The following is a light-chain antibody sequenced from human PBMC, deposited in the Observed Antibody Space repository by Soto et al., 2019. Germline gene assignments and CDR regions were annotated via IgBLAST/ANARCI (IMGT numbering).Light chain of an antibody. CDR1: ESLLHSDGNTY. CDR2: KIS. J-gene: IGKJ2*01. CDR3: MQATQWPPYT. Sequence: DIVLTQTPLSSPVTLGQPASISCRSSESLLHSDGNTYLSWFHQRPGQPPRLLIYKISNRFSGVPDRFSGSGAGTHFTLEISRVEADDVGVYYCMQATQWPPYTFDQGTKLEIK. V-gene: IGKV2-24*01.